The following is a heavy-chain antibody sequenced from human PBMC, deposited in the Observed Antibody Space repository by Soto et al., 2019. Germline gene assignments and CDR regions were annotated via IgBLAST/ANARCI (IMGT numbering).Heavy chain of an antibody. D-gene: IGHD3-3*01. CDR1: GYTFTGYY. Sequence: GASVKVSCKASGYTFTGYYMHWVRQAPGQGLEWIGWINPNSGGTNYEQKFQGRVTMTRDTSISTAYMELSRLRSEDTAVYYCARAVRFLEWLPTDWFEPWGQGTLVTVSS. CDR2: INPNSGGT. CDR3: ARAVRFLEWLPTDWFEP. J-gene: IGHJ5*02. V-gene: IGHV1-2*02.